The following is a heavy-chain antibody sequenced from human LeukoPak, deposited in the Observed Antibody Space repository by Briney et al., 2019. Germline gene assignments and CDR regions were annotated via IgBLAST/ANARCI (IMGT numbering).Heavy chain of an antibody. Sequence: SETLSLTCAVSGGSISSSNWWSWVRHPPGKGLEWIGEIYHSGSTNYNTSLKSRVTISVDKAKNQFSLKLSSVTAADTAVYYCARRTQLTYYGMDVWGKGTTVTVSS. CDR2: IYHSGST. D-gene: IGHD2-2*01. CDR3: ARRTQLTYYGMDV. CDR1: GGSISSSNW. V-gene: IGHV4-4*02. J-gene: IGHJ6*04.